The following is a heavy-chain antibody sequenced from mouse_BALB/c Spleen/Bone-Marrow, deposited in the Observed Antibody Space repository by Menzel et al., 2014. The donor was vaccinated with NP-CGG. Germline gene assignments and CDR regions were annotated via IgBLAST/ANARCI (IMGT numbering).Heavy chain of an antibody. Sequence: VQLQESGAELARPGASVKMSCKASGYTFTSYTIQWVKQRPEQDLEWIGYINPSSGYTDYNQKLKDKTTLTADKSSNTAYMQLTSLTSEDSAVYSCAREARTGAWFTYWGQGTLVTVSA. CDR1: GYTFTSYT. J-gene: IGHJ3*01. V-gene: IGHV1-4*02. CDR3: AREARTGAWFTY. CDR2: INPSSGYT. D-gene: IGHD4-1*01.